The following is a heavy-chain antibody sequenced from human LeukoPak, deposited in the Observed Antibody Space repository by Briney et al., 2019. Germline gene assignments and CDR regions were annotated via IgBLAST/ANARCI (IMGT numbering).Heavy chain of an antibody. CDR3: ATLPYYDSSGYHPPFDY. Sequence: GGSLRLSCAASGFTFSSYGMHWVRQAPGKGLEWVAFIRYDGSNKYYADSVKGRFTISRDNSKNTLYLQMNSLRAEDTAVYYCATLPYYDSSGYHPPFDYWGQGTLVTVSS. CDR2: IRYDGSNK. J-gene: IGHJ4*02. D-gene: IGHD3-22*01. CDR1: GFTFSSYG. V-gene: IGHV3-30*02.